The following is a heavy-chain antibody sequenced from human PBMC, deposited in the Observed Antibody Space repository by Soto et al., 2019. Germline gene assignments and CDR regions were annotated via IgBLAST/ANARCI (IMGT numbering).Heavy chain of an antibody. J-gene: IGHJ4*02. Sequence: GGSQRLSCAASGFTFSSYVMNWVRQAPGKGLEWVSSISSSSYIYYADSVKGRFTISRDNAKNSLYLQMNSLRAEDTAVYYCARVSISSSTFDYWGQGTLVTVSS. CDR3: ARVSISSSTFDY. CDR2: ISSSSYI. CDR1: GFTFSSYV. D-gene: IGHD6-6*01. V-gene: IGHV3-21*01.